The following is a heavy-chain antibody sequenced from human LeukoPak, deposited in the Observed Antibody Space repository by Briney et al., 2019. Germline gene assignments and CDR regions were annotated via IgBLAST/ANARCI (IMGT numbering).Heavy chain of an antibody. V-gene: IGHV1-8*03. D-gene: IGHD3-16*02. CDR2: MNPNSGNT. J-gene: IGHJ4*02. CDR3: ARDRGYDDVWGSYHNYFDY. Sequence: GASVKVSCKASGYTFTSYDINWVRQATGQGLEWMGWMNPNSGNTGYAQKFQGRVTITRNTSISTAYMELSSLRAEDTAVYYCARDRGYDDVWGSYHNYFDYWGQGTLVTVSS. CDR1: GYTFTSYD.